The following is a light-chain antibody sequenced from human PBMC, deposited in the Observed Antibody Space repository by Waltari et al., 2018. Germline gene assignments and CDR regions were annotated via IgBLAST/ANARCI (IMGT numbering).Light chain of an antibody. J-gene: IGLJ2*01. CDR3: SSYTSSRTS. CDR1: NSDIANYYY. CDR2: GVT. Sequence: QSALTQPAVVSGSPGQSLTLPVTGSNSDIANYYYFSWYQQHPGKAPQLLIHGVTHRPSGVSDRFSGSKSGNTASLTISGLQPEDEAVYVCSSYTSSRTSFGEGTRLTVL. V-gene: IGLV2-14*03.